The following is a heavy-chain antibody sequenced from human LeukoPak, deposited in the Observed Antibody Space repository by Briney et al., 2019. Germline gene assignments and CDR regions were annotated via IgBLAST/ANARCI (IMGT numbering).Heavy chain of an antibody. CDR1: GFTFSNAW. V-gene: IGHV3-15*01. CDR3: ARGEGVSSGLGY. J-gene: IGHJ4*02. Sequence: GGSLRLSCAASGFTFSNAWMSWVRQAPGKGREGGGRIKSKTDGGTTDYAAPVKGRFTISRDDSKNTLYLQMNSLRAEDTAVYYCARGEGVSSGLGYWGQGTLVTVSS. CDR2: IKSKTDGGTT. D-gene: IGHD6-19*01.